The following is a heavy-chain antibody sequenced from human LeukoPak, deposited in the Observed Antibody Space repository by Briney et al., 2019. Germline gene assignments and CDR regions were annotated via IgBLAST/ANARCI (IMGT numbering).Heavy chain of an antibody. D-gene: IGHD2-21*01. V-gene: IGHV3-23*01. Sequence: GGSLRLSCAAFGFPLSSYAMSWVRQAPGKGLEWASATSSSDAGTYHADSMRGRFTISRGNSKNTLYLQMNSLRVEDAAVYYCARAPVTSCRGAYCYPFDYWGQGTLVTVSS. CDR3: ARAPVTSCRGAYCYPFDY. CDR2: TSSSDAGT. J-gene: IGHJ4*02. CDR1: GFPLSSYA.